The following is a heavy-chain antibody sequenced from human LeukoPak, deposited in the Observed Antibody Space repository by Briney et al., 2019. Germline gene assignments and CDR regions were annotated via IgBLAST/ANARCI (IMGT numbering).Heavy chain of an antibody. D-gene: IGHD6-13*01. CDR3: AKDLGIAAAGYQFDY. V-gene: IGHV3-53*01. CDR1: GFTVSSNY. CDR2: IYSGGST. J-gene: IGHJ4*02. Sequence: GGSLRLSCAASGFTVSSNYMSWVRQAPGKGLEGVSVIYSGGSTYYADSVKGRFTISRDNSKNTLYLQMNSLRAEDTAVYYCAKDLGIAAAGYQFDYWGQGTLVTVSS.